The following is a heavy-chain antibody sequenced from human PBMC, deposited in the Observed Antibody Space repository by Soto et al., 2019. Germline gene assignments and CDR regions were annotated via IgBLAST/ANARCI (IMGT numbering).Heavy chain of an antibody. CDR3: ARGRVTIFGVVTYYYYGMDV. Sequence: SVKVSCKASGGTFSNYAISWVRQAPGQGLEWMGGIIPIFGTANYAQKFQGRVTITADESTSTAYMELSSLRSEDTAVYYCARGRVTIFGVVTYYYYGMDVWGQGTTVTVSS. CDR2: IIPIFGTA. V-gene: IGHV1-69*13. CDR1: GGTFSNYA. D-gene: IGHD3-3*01. J-gene: IGHJ6*02.